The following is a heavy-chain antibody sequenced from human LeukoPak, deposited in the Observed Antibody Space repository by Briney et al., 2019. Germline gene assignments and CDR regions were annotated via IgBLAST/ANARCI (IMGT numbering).Heavy chain of an antibody. CDR1: GGSISSYY. Sequence: SETLSLTCTVSGGSISSYYWSWIRQPPGKGLEWIGYIYYSGSTNYNPPLKSRVTISVDTSKNQFSLKLSSVTAADTAVYYCARAKYQLLLNWFDPWGQGTLVTVSS. V-gene: IGHV4-59*01. CDR2: IYYSGST. J-gene: IGHJ5*02. D-gene: IGHD2-2*01. CDR3: ARAKYQLLLNWFDP.